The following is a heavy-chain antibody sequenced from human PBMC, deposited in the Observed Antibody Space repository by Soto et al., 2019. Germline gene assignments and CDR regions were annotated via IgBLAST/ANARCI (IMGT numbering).Heavy chain of an antibody. V-gene: IGHV4-34*01. CDR1: GGSFSGYY. CDR3: ARGMRMYYYGSGSYRGAFDI. D-gene: IGHD3-10*01. Sequence: SETLSLTCAVYGGSFSGYYWSWIRQPPGKGLEWIGEINHSGNTNYNPSLKSRVTVSVDTSKNQFSLKLSPVTAADTAVYYCARGMRMYYYGSGSYRGAFDIWGQGTMVTVSS. J-gene: IGHJ3*02. CDR2: INHSGNT.